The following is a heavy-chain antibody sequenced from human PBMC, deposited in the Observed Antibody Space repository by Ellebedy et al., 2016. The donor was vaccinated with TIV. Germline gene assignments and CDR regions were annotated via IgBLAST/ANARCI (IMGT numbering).Heavy chain of an antibody. CDR1: GGSISSYY. D-gene: IGHD3-3*01. CDR2: IYYSGST. V-gene: IGHV4-59*12. CDR3: ARDLGRKGLVEWFPYYYMDV. Sequence: GSLRLXCTVSGGSISSYYWSWIRQPPGKGLEWIGYIYYSGSTNYNPSLKSRVTMSVDTSKNQFSLKLSSVTAADTAVYYCARDLGRKGLVEWFPYYYMDVWGKGTTVTVSS. J-gene: IGHJ6*03.